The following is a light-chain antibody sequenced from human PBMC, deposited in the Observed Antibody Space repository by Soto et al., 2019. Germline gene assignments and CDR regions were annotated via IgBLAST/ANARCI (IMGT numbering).Light chain of an antibody. J-gene: IGKJ4*01. Sequence: EMVVTQSPATLSVSPGERVTLSCRTSQDVSSKLAWYQQKPGQPPSLLIYDASTRATGTPARCSGSGSGTEFTLAVSSLQSEDYALYFCQQFIRWPLTFGGGTKVEIK. V-gene: IGKV3D-15*01. CDR1: QDVSSK. CDR2: DAS. CDR3: QQFIRWPLT.